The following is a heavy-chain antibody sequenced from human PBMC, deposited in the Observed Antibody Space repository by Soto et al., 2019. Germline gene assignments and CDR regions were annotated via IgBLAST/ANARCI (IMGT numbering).Heavy chain of an antibody. CDR3: ATYVDTAMVLDDY. Sequence: QLQLQESGPGLVKPSETLSLTCTVSGGSISSSSYYWGWIRQPPGKGLEWIGSIYYSGSTYYNPSLKSRVTISVDTSKNQFSLKLSSVSVADTAVDTCATYVDTAMVLDDYWGQGTLVTVSS. D-gene: IGHD5-18*01. J-gene: IGHJ4*02. V-gene: IGHV4-39*01. CDR1: GGSISSSSYY. CDR2: IYYSGST.